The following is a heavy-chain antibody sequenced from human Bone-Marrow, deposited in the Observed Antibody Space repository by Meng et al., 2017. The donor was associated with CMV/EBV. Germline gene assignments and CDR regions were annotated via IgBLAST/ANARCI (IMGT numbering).Heavy chain of an antibody. CDR2: INPNSGGT. V-gene: IGHV1-2*02. Sequence: ASVKVSCKASGYTFTGYYIHWVRQAPGQGLEWMGWINPNSGGTNYAQKFQGRVTMTRDTSISTAYMELSRLRSDDTAVYYRARYSGYCSSTSCYRYAFDIWGQGTMVTVSS. CDR3: ARYSGYCSSTSCYRYAFDI. CDR1: GYTFTGYY. J-gene: IGHJ3*02. D-gene: IGHD2-2*03.